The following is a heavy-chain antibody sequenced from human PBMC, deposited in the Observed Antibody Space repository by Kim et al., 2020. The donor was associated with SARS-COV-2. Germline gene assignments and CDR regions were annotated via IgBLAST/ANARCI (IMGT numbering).Heavy chain of an antibody. J-gene: IGHJ4*02. V-gene: IGHV3-21*01. CDR2: ISSSSSYI. CDR3: ARQMPDPGPIVVVPAAIAEFDY. D-gene: IGHD2-2*01. Sequence: GGSLRLSCAASGFTFSSYSMNWVRQAPGKGLEWVSSISSSSSYIYYADSVKGRFTISRDNAKNSLYLQMNSLRAEDTAVYYCARQMPDPGPIVVVPAAIAEFDYWGQGTLVTVSS. CDR1: GFTFSSYS.